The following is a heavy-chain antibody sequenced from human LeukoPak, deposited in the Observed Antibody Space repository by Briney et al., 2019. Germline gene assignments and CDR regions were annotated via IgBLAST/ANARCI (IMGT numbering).Heavy chain of an antibody. CDR1: GFIFSTYA. V-gene: IGHV3-64*01. D-gene: IGHD2-15*01. Sequence: GGSLRLSCAASGFIFSTYAMHWVRQAPGKGLEYVSAISSNGGSTYYANSVKGRFTISRDDSKNTLYLQMGSLRAEDMAVYYCARSDRRGSGSYYDYWGQGTLVTVSS. J-gene: IGHJ4*02. CDR3: ARSDRRGSGSYYDY. CDR2: ISSNGGST.